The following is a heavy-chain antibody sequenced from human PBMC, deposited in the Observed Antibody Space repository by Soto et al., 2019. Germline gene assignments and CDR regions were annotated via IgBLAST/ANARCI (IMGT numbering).Heavy chain of an antibody. V-gene: IGHV3-7*03. CDR1: GFRFRDYR. CDR2: IKQDESDK. CDR3: AAYCYTKTCTHFHGYS. D-gene: IGHD3-16*02. J-gene: IGHJ5*02. Sequence: PGGSLRLSCAVSGFRFRDYRMSWLRQAPGKGLEWVANIKQDESDKYYVDSVKGRFTISRDNAKNELYLQMNSLRVEDTAVYYCAAYCYTKTCTHFHGYSWGQGSQVTVSS.